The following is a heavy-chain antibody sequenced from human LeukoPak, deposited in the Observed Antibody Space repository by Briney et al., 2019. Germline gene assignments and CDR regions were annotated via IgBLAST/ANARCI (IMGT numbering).Heavy chain of an antibody. CDR3: ARGLTDYDFWSGYFTHVAFYYGMDV. D-gene: IGHD3-3*01. V-gene: IGHV1-8*01. CDR1: GYTFTSYD. CDR2: MNPNSGNT. Sequence: ASVKVSCKASGYTFTSYDINWVRQATGQGLEWMGWMNPNSGNTGYAQKFQGRATMTRNTSISTAYMELSSLRSEDTAVYYCARGLTDYDFWSGYFTHVAFYYGMDVWGQGTTVTVSS. J-gene: IGHJ6*02.